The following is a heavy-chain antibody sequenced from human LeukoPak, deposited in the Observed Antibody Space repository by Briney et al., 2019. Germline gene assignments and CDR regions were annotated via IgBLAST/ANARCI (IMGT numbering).Heavy chain of an antibody. Sequence: GGSLRLSCAVSGLTFSNYWMHWVRQAPGKGLVWVSRISNDGTSTSYADSVKGRFTISRDNAKNTLYLQMNSLRAEDTAVYYCARDLRRADFWSGYYPDYWGQGTLVTVSS. CDR2: ISNDGTST. D-gene: IGHD3-3*01. CDR1: GLTFSNYW. J-gene: IGHJ4*02. V-gene: IGHV3-74*01. CDR3: ARDLRRADFWSGYYPDY.